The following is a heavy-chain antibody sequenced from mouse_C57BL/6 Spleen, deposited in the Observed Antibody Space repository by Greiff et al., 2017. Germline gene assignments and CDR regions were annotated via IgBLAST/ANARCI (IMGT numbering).Heavy chain of an antibody. Sequence: QVQLQQSGAELVKPGASVKISCTASGYAFSSYWMNWVKQRPGKGLEWIGQIYPGDGDTNYNGKFKGKATLTADKSSSTAYMQLSSLTSEDSAVYFCARSLWGNYEYFDVWGTGTTVTVSS. J-gene: IGHJ1*03. CDR1: GYAFSSYW. CDR2: IYPGDGDT. CDR3: ARSLWGNYEYFDV. D-gene: IGHD2-1*01. V-gene: IGHV1-80*01.